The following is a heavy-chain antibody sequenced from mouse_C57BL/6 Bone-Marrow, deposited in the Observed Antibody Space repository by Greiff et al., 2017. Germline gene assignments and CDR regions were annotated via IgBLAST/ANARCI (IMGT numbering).Heavy chain of an antibody. CDR3: TRELRSWFAY. Sequence: EVKLQESGGGLVQPGGSMKLSCAASGFTFSDAWMDWVRQSPEKGLEWVAEIRKKANNHATYYAESVTGRFTISRDDSKSRVYLQMNSLRAEDTGIYYCTRELRSWFAYWGQGTLVTVSA. V-gene: IGHV6-6*01. CDR2: IRKKANNHAT. J-gene: IGHJ3*01. D-gene: IGHD1-1*01. CDR1: GFTFSDAW.